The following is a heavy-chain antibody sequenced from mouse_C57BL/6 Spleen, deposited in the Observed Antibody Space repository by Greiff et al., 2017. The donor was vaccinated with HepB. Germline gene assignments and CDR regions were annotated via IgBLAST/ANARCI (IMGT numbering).Heavy chain of an antibody. V-gene: IGHV1-72*01. D-gene: IGHD1-1*02. CDR3: AREEDSMEFAY. Sequence: QVQLKQPGAELVKPGASVKLSCKASGYTFTSYWMHWVKQRPGRGLEWIGRIDPNSGGTKYNEKFKSKATLTVDKPSSTAYMQLSSLTSEDSAVYYCAREEDSMEFAYWGQGTLVTVSA. CDR1: GYTFTSYW. J-gene: IGHJ3*01. CDR2: IDPNSGGT.